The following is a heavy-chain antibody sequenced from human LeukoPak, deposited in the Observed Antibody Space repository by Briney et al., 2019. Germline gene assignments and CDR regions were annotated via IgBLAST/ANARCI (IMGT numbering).Heavy chain of an antibody. D-gene: IGHD2-2*01. CDR1: GYTFINYG. CDR2: ISAYNGNT. CDR3: AREACSSTSCYARGLKY. Sequence: ASVRVSCKASGYTFINYGITWVRQAPGQGLEWMGWISAYNGNTNYAQKLQGRVTMTTDTSSSTAYMELRSLRSDDTAVYYCAREACSSTSCYARGLKYWGQGTLVTVSS. V-gene: IGHV1-18*01. J-gene: IGHJ4*02.